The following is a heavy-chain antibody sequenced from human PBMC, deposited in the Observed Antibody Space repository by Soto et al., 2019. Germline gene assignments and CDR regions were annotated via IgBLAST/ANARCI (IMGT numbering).Heavy chain of an antibody. V-gene: IGHV4-39*01. J-gene: IGHJ4*02. CDR1: GGSISSSSYY. Sequence: SETLSLTCTVSGGSISSSSYYWGWIRQPPGKGLEWIGSVYYSGSTYYNPSLKSRVTISVDTSKNQFSLKLSSVTAADTAVYYCARLRKVAWRFEWFDYWGRGTLVTVSS. CDR2: VYYSGST. CDR3: ARLRKVAWRFEWFDY. D-gene: IGHD3-9*01.